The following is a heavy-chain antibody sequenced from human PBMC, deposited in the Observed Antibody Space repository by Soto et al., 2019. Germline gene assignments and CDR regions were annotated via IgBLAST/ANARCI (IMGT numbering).Heavy chain of an antibody. CDR1: GFTFSEYW. J-gene: IGHJ4*02. CDR2: IRQDGGVV. Sequence: EVHLVESGGGLVQPGGSLRLSCAASGFTFSEYWMCWVRQTPGRGLEWVANIRQDGGVVKYLDSVKGRFTISRDNAKDSLYLQMNRLRDEDTALYYCVREDYYGSGGGVWGQGTLVTVSS. D-gene: IGHD3-10*01. CDR3: VREDYYGSGGGV. V-gene: IGHV3-7*04.